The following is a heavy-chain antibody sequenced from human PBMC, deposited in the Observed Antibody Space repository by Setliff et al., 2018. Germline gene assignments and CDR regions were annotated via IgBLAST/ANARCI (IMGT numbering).Heavy chain of an antibody. CDR1: GYTFTGYY. J-gene: IGHJ4*02. CDR3: AREGGDGDSSGYYPPLDY. V-gene: IGHV1-2*02. D-gene: IGHD3-22*01. Sequence: VASVKVSCKASGYTFTGYYIHWVRQAPGQGLEWMGWINPNSGDTNYAQNFQGRVTMTTDTSTSTAYMELRRLRSEDTAICYCAREGGDGDSSGYYPPLDYWGQGTLVTVSS. CDR2: INPNSGDT.